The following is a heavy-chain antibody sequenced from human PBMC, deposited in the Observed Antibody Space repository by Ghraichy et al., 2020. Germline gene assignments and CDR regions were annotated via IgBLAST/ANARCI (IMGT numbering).Heavy chain of an antibody. V-gene: IGHV3-23*01. D-gene: IGHD3-9*01. CDR3: AKDFYDILTGYYKDEDYFDY. J-gene: IGHJ4*02. CDR2: ISGSGGST. Sequence: GGSLRLSCAASGFTFSSYAMSWVRQAPGNGLEWVSAISGSGGSTYYADSVKGRFTISRDNSKNTLYMQMNSLRAEDTAVYYCAKDFYDILTGYYKDEDYFDYWGQGTLVTVSS. CDR1: GFTFSSYA.